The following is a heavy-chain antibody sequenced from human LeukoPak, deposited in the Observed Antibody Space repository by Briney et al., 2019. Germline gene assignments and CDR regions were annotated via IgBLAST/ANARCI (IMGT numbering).Heavy chain of an antibody. V-gene: IGHV3-33*01. CDR3: ARGSTTYYYGSGIGGY. Sequence: GGSLRLSCAASGFTFSSYGMHWVRQAPGKGLEWVAVIWYDGSNKYYADSVKGRFTISRDNSKNTLYLQMNSLRAEDTAVYYCARGSTTYYYGSGIGGYWGQGTLVTVSS. D-gene: IGHD3-10*01. CDR1: GFTFSSYG. J-gene: IGHJ4*02. CDR2: IWYDGSNK.